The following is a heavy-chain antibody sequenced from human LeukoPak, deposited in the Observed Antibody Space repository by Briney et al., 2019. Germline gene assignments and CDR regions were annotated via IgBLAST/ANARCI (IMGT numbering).Heavy chain of an antibody. CDR1: GGSFSGYY. D-gene: IGHD1-26*01. CDR2: INHSGST. Sequence: SETLSLTCAVYGGSFSGYYWSWIRQPPGKGLEWIGEINHSGSTNYNPSLKSRVTISVDTSKNQFSLKLSSVTAADTAVYYCARLDAEDSGIYGDYWGQGTLVTVS. V-gene: IGHV4-34*01. J-gene: IGHJ4*02. CDR3: ARLDAEDSGIYGDY.